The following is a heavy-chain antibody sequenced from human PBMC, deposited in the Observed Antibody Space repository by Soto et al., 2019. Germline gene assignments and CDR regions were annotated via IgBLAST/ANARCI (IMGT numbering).Heavy chain of an antibody. Sequence: ASARVSCKASGYNFTSYAMHWVRQAPGQRLEWLGWINAYNGNTNYAQKLQGRVTMTTDTSTSTAYMELRSLRSDDTAVFYCARVICSNTSCYSDNWFVPWDQGGLVHLST. CDR2: INAYNGNT. J-gene: IGHJ5*02. D-gene: IGHD2-2*01. CDR1: GYNFTSYA. V-gene: IGHV1-18*01. CDR3: ARVICSNTSCYSDNWFVP.